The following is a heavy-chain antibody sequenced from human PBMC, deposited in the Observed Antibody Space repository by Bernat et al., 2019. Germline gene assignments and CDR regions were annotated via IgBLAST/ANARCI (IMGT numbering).Heavy chain of an antibody. CDR2: ISSSSSYI. Sequence: EVQLVESGGGLVKPGGSLRLSCAASGFTFSSYSMNWVRQAPGKGLEWVSSISSSSSYIYYADSVKGRFTISRDNAKNSLYLQMNSLRAEDTAVYYCAREDTAMVTLDYYYGMDVWGHWTTAPLS. D-gene: IGHD5-18*01. J-gene: IGHJ6*02. CDR3: AREDTAMVTLDYYYGMDV. V-gene: IGHV3-21*01. CDR1: GFTFSSYS.